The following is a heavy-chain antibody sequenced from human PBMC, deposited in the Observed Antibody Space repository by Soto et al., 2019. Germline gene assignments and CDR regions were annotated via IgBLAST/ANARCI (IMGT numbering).Heavy chain of an antibody. CDR3: ARDNWLRGHYYYYGMDV. CDR1: GFTFSSYA. J-gene: IGHJ6*01. V-gene: IGHV3-30-3*01. D-gene: IGHD3-10*01. Sequence: QVQLVESGGGVVQPGRSLRLSCAASGFTFSSYAMHWVRQAPGKGLEWVAVISYDGSNKYYADSVKGRFTISRDNSKNTLYLQMNSLRAEDTAVYYCARDNWLRGHYYYYGMDVW. CDR2: ISYDGSNK.